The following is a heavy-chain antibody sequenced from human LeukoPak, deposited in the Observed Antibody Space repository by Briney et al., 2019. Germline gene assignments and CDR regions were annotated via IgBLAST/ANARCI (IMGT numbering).Heavy chain of an antibody. D-gene: IGHD3-22*01. J-gene: IGHJ4*02. CDR3: VTYYYGSSAPKRNY. V-gene: IGHV4-34*01. CDR1: GGSFSDYF. Sequence: PSETLSLTCAVYGGSFSDYFWSWIRQPPGKGLEWIGEISHSGSTTYNPSLRSRVTISGDTSKKQFSLKLSSVTAADTAVYYCVTYYYGSSAPKRNYWGQGILVTVSS. CDR2: ISHSGST.